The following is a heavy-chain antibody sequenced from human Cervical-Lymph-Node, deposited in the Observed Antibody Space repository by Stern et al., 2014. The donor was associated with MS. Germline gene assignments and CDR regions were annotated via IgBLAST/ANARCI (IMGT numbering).Heavy chain of an antibody. CDR3: ARGRTSRNWFDP. J-gene: IGHJ5*02. Sequence: QLVQSGAEVKKPGASVKVSCTASGYTFTSYDIIWVRQATGQGLEWMGWMNPKSDNTDYTQKFQGRLTMTRDTSINTAYMELSSLRSEDTAVYFCARGRTSRNWFDPWGQGTLVTVSS. V-gene: IGHV1-8*01. CDR1: GYTFTSYD. D-gene: IGHD1-1*01. CDR2: MNPKSDNT.